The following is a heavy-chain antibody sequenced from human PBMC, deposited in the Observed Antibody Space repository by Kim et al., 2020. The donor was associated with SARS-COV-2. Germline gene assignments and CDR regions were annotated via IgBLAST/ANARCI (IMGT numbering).Heavy chain of an antibody. J-gene: IGHJ4*02. D-gene: IGHD3-22*01. CDR3: ARKKYYDSGGFDY. Sequence: YSPSLKSRVTMSVDTSKNQFSLTLTSVTAADTAVYYCARKKYYDSGGFDYWGQGSLVTVSS. V-gene: IGHV4-4*07.